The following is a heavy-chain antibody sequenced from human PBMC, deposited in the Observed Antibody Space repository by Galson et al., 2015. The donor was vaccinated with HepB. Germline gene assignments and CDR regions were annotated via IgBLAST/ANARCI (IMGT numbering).Heavy chain of an antibody. CDR3: TRRIVGAHRDAFDI. Sequence: SLRLSCAASGFTFGDYAMSWVRQAPGKGLEWVGFIRSKAYGGTTEYAASVKGRFTISRDDSKSIAYLQMNSLKTEDTAVYYCTRRIVGAHRDAFDIWGQGTMVTVSS. CDR1: GFTFGDYA. CDR2: IRSKAYGGTT. D-gene: IGHD1-26*01. J-gene: IGHJ3*02. V-gene: IGHV3-49*04.